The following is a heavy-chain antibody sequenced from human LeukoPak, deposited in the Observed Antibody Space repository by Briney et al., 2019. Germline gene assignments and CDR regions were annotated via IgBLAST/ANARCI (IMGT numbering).Heavy chain of an antibody. V-gene: IGHV3-21*01. CDR2: ISGSSSYI. CDR3: ASTTVTTQKQDY. J-gene: IGHJ4*02. Sequence: GGSLRLSCAASGFTFSSYSMNWVRQAPGKGLEWVSSISGSSSYIYYADSVKGRFTISRDNAKNSLYLQMNSLRAEDTAVYYCASTTVTTQKQDYWGQGTLVTVSS. D-gene: IGHD4-17*01. CDR1: GFTFSSYS.